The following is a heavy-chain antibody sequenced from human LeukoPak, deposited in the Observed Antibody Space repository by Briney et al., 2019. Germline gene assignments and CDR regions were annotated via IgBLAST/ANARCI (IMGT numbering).Heavy chain of an antibody. CDR2: INHSGST. Sequence: SETLSLTCAVYGGSFSGYYWSWIRQPPGKGLEWIGEINHSGSTNYNPSLKSRVTISVDTSKNQFSLKLSSVTAADTAVYYCARVYSSPFYYYYYMDVWGKGTTVTVSS. D-gene: IGHD6-13*01. V-gene: IGHV4-34*01. J-gene: IGHJ6*03. CDR3: ARVYSSPFYYYYYMDV. CDR1: GGSFSGYY.